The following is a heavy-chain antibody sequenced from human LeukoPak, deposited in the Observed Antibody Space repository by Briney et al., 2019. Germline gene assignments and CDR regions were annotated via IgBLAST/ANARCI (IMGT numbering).Heavy chain of an antibody. J-gene: IGHJ6*02. Sequence: GASVKVSCKASGYTFTSYAMHWVRQAPGQRLEWMGWINAGNGNTKYSQKFQGRVTIIRDTSASTAYMELSSLRSEDTAVYYCAKAWIRFLEWLPTDYYYGMDVWGQGTTVTVSS. V-gene: IGHV1-3*01. CDR2: INAGNGNT. CDR1: GYTFTSYA. D-gene: IGHD3-3*01. CDR3: AKAWIRFLEWLPTDYYYGMDV.